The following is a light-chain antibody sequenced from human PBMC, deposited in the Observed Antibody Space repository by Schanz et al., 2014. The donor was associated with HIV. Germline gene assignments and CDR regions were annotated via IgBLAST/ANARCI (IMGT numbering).Light chain of an antibody. CDR2: GAS. CDR3: QQYGSS. CDR1: QSVSGNF. Sequence: EIVLTQSPATLSLSPGERATLSCGASQSVSGNFLAWYQQKPGQAPRLLIFGASNRATGIPDRFSGGESGTDFTLTISRVEPEDYAVYYCQQYGSSFGPGTKVEIK. V-gene: IGKV3-20*01. J-gene: IGKJ3*01.